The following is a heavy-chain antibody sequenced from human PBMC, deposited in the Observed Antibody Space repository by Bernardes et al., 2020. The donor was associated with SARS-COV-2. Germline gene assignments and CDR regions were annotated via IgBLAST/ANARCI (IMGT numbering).Heavy chain of an antibody. V-gene: IGHV4-59*01. CDR3: ARNLRIAVAALWFDP. Sequence: SETLSLTCTVSGGSISSYYWSWIRQPPGKGLEWIGYIYYSGSTNYNPSLKSRVTISVDTSKNQFSLKLSSVTAADTAVYYCARNLRIAVAALWFDPWGQGTLVTVSS. D-gene: IGHD6-19*01. J-gene: IGHJ5*02. CDR1: GGSISSYY. CDR2: IYYSGST.